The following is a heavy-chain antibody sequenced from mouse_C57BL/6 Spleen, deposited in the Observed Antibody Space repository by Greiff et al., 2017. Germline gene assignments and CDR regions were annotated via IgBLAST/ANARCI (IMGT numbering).Heavy chain of an antibody. D-gene: IGHD2-4*01. V-gene: IGHV5-17*01. CDR2: ISSGSSTI. Sequence: EVQRVESGGGLVKPGGSLKLSCAASGFTFSDYGMHWVRQAPEKGLEWVAYISSGSSTIYYADTVKGRYTISRDNAKNTLFLQMTSLRSEDTAMYYCARRYYENYAMDYWGQGTSVTVSS. CDR3: ARRYYENYAMDY. J-gene: IGHJ4*01. CDR1: GFTFSDYG.